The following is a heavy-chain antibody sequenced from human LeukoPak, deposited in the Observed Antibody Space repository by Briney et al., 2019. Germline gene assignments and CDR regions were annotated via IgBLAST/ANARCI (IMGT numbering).Heavy chain of an antibody. J-gene: IGHJ6*03. D-gene: IGHD6-19*01. CDR1: GFTFSSYA. Sequence: GGSLRLSCAASGFTFSSYAMSWVRQAPGKGLEWVSAISGSGGSTYYADSVKGRFTISRDNSKNTLYLQMNSLRAEDTAVYYCAKGVYSSGWYAREVGLYYMDVWGKGTTVTVSS. CDR3: AKGVYSSGWYAREVGLYYMDV. CDR2: ISGSGGST. V-gene: IGHV3-23*01.